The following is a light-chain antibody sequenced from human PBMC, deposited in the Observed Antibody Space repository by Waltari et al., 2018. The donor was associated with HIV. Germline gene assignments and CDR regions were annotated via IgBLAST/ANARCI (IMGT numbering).Light chain of an antibody. V-gene: IGLV2-23*02. CDR1: SSDVGRYNL. J-gene: IGLJ1*01. Sequence: QSALTQPASVSGSPGQSITISCTGTSSDVGRYNLVSWYQQHPGKAPKLMIYEVSKRPSGVSNRFSASKSANTASLTISGLQAEDEADYYCCSYAGSNTHVFGTGTKVTVL. CDR3: CSYAGSNTHV. CDR2: EVS.